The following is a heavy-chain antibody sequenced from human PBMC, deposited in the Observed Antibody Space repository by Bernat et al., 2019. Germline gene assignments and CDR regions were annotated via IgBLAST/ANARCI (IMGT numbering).Heavy chain of an antibody. D-gene: IGHD6-13*01. Sequence: EVQLVESGGGLVKPGGSLRLSCAASGFTFSSYAMSWVRQAPGKGLEWVSAISSTGGSTYYVDSVKGRFTISRDNSKNTLYLQLNSLRAEDTAVYYCAKDPGMGSSSWTCDYWGQGTLVTVSS. CDR3: AKDPGMGSSSWTCDY. CDR2: ISSTGGST. V-gene: IGHV3-23*04. J-gene: IGHJ4*02. CDR1: GFTFSSYA.